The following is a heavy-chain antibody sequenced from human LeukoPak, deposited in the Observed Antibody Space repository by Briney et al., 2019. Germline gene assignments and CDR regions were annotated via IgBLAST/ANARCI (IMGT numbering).Heavy chain of an antibody. CDR2: IYYSVRT. CDR3: ARVRRAGYAFLDY. CDR1: GGSISSGGYY. D-gene: IGHD3-3*01. Sequence: PSETLCLTCTVSGGSISSGGYYWSWIRQHPGXXXXXXGYIYYSVRTYYNPSLKRRVTISVDTSKNQFSLKLSSVTAADTAVYYCARVRRAGYAFLDYWGQGTLVTVSS. J-gene: IGHJ4*02. V-gene: IGHV4-31*03.